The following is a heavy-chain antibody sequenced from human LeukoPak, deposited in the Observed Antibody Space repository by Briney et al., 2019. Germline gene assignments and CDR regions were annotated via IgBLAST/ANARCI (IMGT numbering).Heavy chain of an antibody. CDR3: ARAALNYDFWSGPNFGSYYMDV. J-gene: IGHJ6*03. Sequence: GGSLRLSCAASGFTFDDHGMSWVRQAPGKGLEWVSGINWNGGSTGYADSVKGRFTISRDNAKNSLYLQMNSLGAEDTALYYCARAALNYDFWSGPNFGSYYMDVWGKGTTVTVSS. D-gene: IGHD3-3*01. CDR1: GFTFDDHG. CDR2: INWNGGST. V-gene: IGHV3-20*04.